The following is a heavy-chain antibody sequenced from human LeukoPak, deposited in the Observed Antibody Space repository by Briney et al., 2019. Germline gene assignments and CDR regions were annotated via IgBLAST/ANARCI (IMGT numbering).Heavy chain of an antibody. D-gene: IGHD5-18*01. CDR2: IYYSGST. Sequence: PSETLSLTCTVSGGSISSYYWSWLRQPPGKGLEWIGYIYYSGSTNYNPSLKSRVTISVDTSKNQFSLKLSSVTAADTAVYYCASGYSYGPPNGYWGQGTLVTVSS. J-gene: IGHJ4*02. CDR1: GGSISSYY. V-gene: IGHV4-59*01. CDR3: ASGYSYGPPNGY.